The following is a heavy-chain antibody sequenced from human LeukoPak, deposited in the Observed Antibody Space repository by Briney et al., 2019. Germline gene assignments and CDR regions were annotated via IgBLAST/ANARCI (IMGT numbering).Heavy chain of an antibody. Sequence: GASVKVSCKASGYIFTSYVLHWVRQAPGQRLEWMGWINAGNGNTKYSQKFQGRVTITRDTSASTAYMELSSLRSEDTAVYYCARDMPPHCGGDCFHNFDYWGQGTLATVSS. V-gene: IGHV1-3*01. CDR1: GYIFTSYV. D-gene: IGHD2-21*02. CDR3: ARDMPPHCGGDCFHNFDY. J-gene: IGHJ4*02. CDR2: INAGNGNT.